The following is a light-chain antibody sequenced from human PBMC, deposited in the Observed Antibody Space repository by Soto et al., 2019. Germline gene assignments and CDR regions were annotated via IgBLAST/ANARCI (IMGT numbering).Light chain of an antibody. J-gene: IGKJ1*01. V-gene: IGKV3-11*01. CDR3: QQYHNWPA. CDR1: QSISYF. CDR2: DAS. Sequence: ETVLTQSPATLSLSPGERATLSCRASQSISYFLAWYQQKPGQAPRLLIYDASNRATGIPARFSGSGSGTEFTLTISSLQSEDFAVYYCQQYHNWPAFGQGTKVDIK.